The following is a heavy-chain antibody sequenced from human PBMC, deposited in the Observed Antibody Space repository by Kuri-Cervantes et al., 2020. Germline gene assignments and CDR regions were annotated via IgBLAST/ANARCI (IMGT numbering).Heavy chain of an antibody. Sequence: ASVKVSCKTSGYTFNSYGNSYGISWVRQAPGQGLEWMGWISAFNGNTNYAQKFQGRVTMTTGTSTSTAYMELRSLRSDDTAVYYCAREVAAAAGAFDYWGQGTLVTVSS. V-gene: IGHV1-18*01. D-gene: IGHD6-13*01. CDR2: ISAFNGNT. CDR1: GYTFNSYGNSYG. CDR3: AREVAAAAGAFDY. J-gene: IGHJ4*02.